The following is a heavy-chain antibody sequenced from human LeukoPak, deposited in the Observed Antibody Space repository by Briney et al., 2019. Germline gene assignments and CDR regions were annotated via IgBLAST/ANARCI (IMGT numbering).Heavy chain of an antibody. D-gene: IGHD5-18*01. CDR1: GGSISSSNYN. CDR3: ARLGDSYATDY. CDR2: IYYSGST. Sequence: SETLSLTCTVSGGSISSSNYNWGWIRQPPGKGLEWVGSIYYSGSTYYNPSLKSRVTISVDTSKNQFSLKLSSVTAADTAVYYCARLGDSYATDYWGQGTLVTVSS. J-gene: IGHJ4*02. V-gene: IGHV4-39*01.